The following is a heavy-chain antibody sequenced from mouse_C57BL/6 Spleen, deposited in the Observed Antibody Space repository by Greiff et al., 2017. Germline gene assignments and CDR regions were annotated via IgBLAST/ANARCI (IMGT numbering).Heavy chain of an antibody. D-gene: IGHD2-2*01. CDR1: GFTFSSYA. V-gene: IGHV5-4*01. CDR3: ARDEGLRAMDY. J-gene: IGHJ4*01. CDR2: ISDGGSYT. Sequence: EVQVVESGGGLVKPGGSLKLSCAASGFTFSSYAMSWVRQTPEKRLAWVATISDGGSYTYYPDNVKGRFTISRDNAKNNLYLQMSHLKSEDTAMYYCARDEGLRAMDYWGQGTSVTVSS.